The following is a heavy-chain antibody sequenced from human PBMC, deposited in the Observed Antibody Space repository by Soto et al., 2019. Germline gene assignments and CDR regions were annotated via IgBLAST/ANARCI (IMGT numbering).Heavy chain of an antibody. Sequence: LRLSCAASGFTFSSYAMHWVRQAPGKGLEYVSAISSNGGSTYYANSVKGRFTISRDNSKNTLYLQMGSLRAEDMAVYYCARDPGYSGYDPFDYWGQGTLVTVSS. CDR2: ISSNGGST. V-gene: IGHV3-64*01. J-gene: IGHJ4*02. D-gene: IGHD5-12*01. CDR1: GFTFSSYA. CDR3: ARDPGYSGYDPFDY.